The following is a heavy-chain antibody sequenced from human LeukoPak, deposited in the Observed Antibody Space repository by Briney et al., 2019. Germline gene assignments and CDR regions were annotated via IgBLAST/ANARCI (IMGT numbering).Heavy chain of an antibody. Sequence: SETLSLTCTVSGGSISSYYWSWIRQPPGKGLEWIGYIYYSASTNYNPSLKSRVTISVDTSKNQFSLKLSSVTAADTAVYYCARDGLGYDILTGYYRRDAFDIWGQGTMVTVSS. CDR2: IYYSAST. CDR1: GGSISSYY. CDR3: ARDGLGYDILTGYYRRDAFDI. J-gene: IGHJ3*02. V-gene: IGHV4-59*01. D-gene: IGHD3-9*01.